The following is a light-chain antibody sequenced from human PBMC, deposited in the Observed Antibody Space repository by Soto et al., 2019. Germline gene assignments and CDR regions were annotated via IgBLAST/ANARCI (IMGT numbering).Light chain of an antibody. CDR2: GAS. J-gene: IGKJ4*01. Sequence: EIVLTQSPGTLSLSPGERATLSCRAGQSVSSSYLAWYQQKPGQAPRLLIYGASSRATGIPDRFSGSGSGTDFTLTISRLEPEDFAVYYCQQYGSPRLTFGGGTKVEIK. CDR1: QSVSSSY. V-gene: IGKV3-20*01. CDR3: QQYGSPRLT.